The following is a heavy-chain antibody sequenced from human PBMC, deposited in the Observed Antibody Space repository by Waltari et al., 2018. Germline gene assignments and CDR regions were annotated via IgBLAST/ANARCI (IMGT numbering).Heavy chain of an antibody. V-gene: IGHV1-2*02. CDR2: INPNSGVT. Sequence: QVQLVQSGAEVKKPGASVKVSCKASEYTFTDYYIYWLRQAPGQGLEWMGWINPNSGVTKYAQKFQGRVTMTRDTSISTAYMELSRLTSDDTAVYYCARATTGQYRSSWYGGGEYYFDYWGQGTLVTVSS. CDR3: ARATTGQYRSSWYGGGEYYFDY. D-gene: IGHD6-13*01. J-gene: IGHJ4*02. CDR1: EYTFTDYY.